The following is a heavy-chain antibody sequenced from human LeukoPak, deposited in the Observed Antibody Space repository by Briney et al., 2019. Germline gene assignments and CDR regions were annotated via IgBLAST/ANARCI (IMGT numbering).Heavy chain of an antibody. CDR1: AFTFSSYG. CDR3: AKGKGSGSDLFYSYYYMDV. Sequence: GGSLRLSCAASAFTFSSYGMHRVRQAPGKGLEWVTFIRYDGSNKYYADSVKGRFAISRDNSKNTLYLQMNSLRAEDTAVYYCAKGKGSGSDLFYSYYYMDVWGKGTTVTVSS. CDR2: IRYDGSNK. J-gene: IGHJ6*03. V-gene: IGHV3-30*02. D-gene: IGHD1-26*01.